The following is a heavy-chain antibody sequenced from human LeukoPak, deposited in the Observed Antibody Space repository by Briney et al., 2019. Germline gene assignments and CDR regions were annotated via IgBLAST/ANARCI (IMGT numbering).Heavy chain of an antibody. Sequence: GGSLRLSCAASGFTFSSYWLSWVRQAPGKGLEWVANIKQDGSEKYYVDSVKGRFTISRDNAKNSLYLQMNSLKSEDTAVYYCAREPGGIAEADTLYYDVYRHVWGKETTVSVSS. J-gene: IGHJ6*04. V-gene: IGHV3-7*01. D-gene: IGHD6-13*01. CDR1: GFTFSSYW. CDR3: AREPGGIAEADTLYYDVYRHV. CDR2: IKQDGSEK.